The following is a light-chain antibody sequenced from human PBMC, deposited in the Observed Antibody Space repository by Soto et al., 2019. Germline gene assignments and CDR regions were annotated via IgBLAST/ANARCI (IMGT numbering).Light chain of an antibody. CDR2: DAS. Sequence: DIQMTQSPSTLSASVGDRITITCRASQSISNWLAWYQQKPGKAPKLLIYDASTLESGVPSRFSGSGSGTEFTLTISSLQPDDFATYYCQQYHRYSTFGGGTKVEI. CDR1: QSISNW. CDR3: QQYHRYST. J-gene: IGKJ4*01. V-gene: IGKV1-5*01.